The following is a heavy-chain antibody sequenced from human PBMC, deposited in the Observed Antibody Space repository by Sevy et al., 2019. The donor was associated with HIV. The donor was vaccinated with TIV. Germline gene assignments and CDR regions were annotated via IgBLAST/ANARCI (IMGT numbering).Heavy chain of an antibody. CDR2: IRNDGSHE. CDR1: GFTFSNHA. V-gene: IGHV3-30*02. J-gene: IGHJ4*02. CDR3: ARESPSDWYLDS. D-gene: IGHD6-19*01. Sequence: GGSLRLSCTASGFTFSNHAMHWVRQGPGKGPEWVAFIRNDGSHEYYADSVKGRFTISRDNSKNTLYLQMNSLRAEDTAVYYCARESPSDWYLDSWGQGTLVTVSS.